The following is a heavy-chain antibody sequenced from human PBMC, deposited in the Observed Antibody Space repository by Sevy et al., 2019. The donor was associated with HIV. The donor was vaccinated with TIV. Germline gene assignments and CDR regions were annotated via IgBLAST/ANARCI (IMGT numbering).Heavy chain of an antibody. V-gene: IGHV3-7*01. CDR2: IDQDGSDK. CDR1: EFIFTGYW. Sequence: GGSLRLSCAASEFIFTGYWMNWVRQAPGKGLEWVANIDQDGSDKRYVDSVRGRFTISRDNVNNFLYLQMSSLRADDTAVYYCARAGGWGNINHSNQILDIWGHGTKVTVSS. CDR3: ARAGGWGNINHSNQILDI. J-gene: IGHJ3*02. D-gene: IGHD3-16*01.